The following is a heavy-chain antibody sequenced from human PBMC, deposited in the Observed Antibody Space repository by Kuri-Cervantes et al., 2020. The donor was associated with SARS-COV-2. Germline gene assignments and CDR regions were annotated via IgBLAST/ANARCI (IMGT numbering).Heavy chain of an antibody. V-gene: IGHV3-23*01. CDR2: ISSGSYIT. J-gene: IGHJ4*02. Sequence: GESLKISCAASGFTFSSYAMSWVREAPGKGLEWVAAISSGSYITHYADSVKGRFTISRDDSKNTLHLQMNSLRAEDTAVYYCARALGNYWGQGTLVTVSS. CDR1: GFTFSSYA. CDR3: ARALGNY.